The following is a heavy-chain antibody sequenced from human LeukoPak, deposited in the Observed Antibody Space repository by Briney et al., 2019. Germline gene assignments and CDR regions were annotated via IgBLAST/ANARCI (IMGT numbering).Heavy chain of an antibody. D-gene: IGHD1-26*01. CDR3: ARDHSGSYHFDY. V-gene: IGHV1-2*06. J-gene: IGHJ4*02. CDR1: GYTFTGYY. Sequence: ASVKVSCKASGYTFTGYYMHWVRQAPGQGLEWMGRINPNSGGTNYAQKFQGRVTMTRDTSTSTVYMELSSLRSEDTAVYYCARDHSGSYHFDYWGQGTLVTVSS. CDR2: INPNSGGT.